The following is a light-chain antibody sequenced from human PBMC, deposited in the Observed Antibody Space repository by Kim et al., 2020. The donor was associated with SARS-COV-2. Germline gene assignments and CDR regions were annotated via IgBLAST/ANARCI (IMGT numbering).Light chain of an antibody. Sequence: DVVMTQSPLSLPVTLGQPASISCRSSQSLVHSDGNTYLNWFQQRPGQSSRRLIYKVSNRDSGVPDRFSGSGSGTDFTLRISRVEAEDVGVYYCMQGTHSLTFGGGTKVDIK. CDR1: QSLVHSDGNTY. V-gene: IGKV2-30*02. CDR2: KVS. J-gene: IGKJ4*01. CDR3: MQGTHSLT.